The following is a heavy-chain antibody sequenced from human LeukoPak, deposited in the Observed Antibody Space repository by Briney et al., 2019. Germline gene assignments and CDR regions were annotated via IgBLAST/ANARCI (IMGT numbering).Heavy chain of an antibody. Sequence: ASVKVSCKASGYTFSNFGISWVRQAPGQGLEWMGWISTYNDNTDYAQKLQGRVTVTTDTSTNTVYMELRSLRSDDTAVYYCARGGGSIAVAGSDAFDIWGQGTMVTVSS. CDR2: ISTYNDNT. V-gene: IGHV1-18*01. CDR1: GYTFSNFG. J-gene: IGHJ3*02. D-gene: IGHD6-19*01. CDR3: ARGGGSIAVAGSDAFDI.